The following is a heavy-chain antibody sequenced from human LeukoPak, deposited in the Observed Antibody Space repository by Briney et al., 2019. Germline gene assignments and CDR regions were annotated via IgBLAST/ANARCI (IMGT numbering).Heavy chain of an antibody. D-gene: IGHD2-2*01. V-gene: IGHV3-33*01. Sequence: GVSLRLSCGASGFTFSTYGMHWVRQAPGKGLEWAAVIWYDGSNKYYADSVKGRFTISRDNSKNTLYLQMNSLRAEDTAVYYCARGGYCSSTSCYPLTLFDHWGQGTLVTVSS. CDR1: GFTFSTYG. CDR2: IWYDGSNK. CDR3: ARGGYCSSTSCYPLTLFDH. J-gene: IGHJ4*02.